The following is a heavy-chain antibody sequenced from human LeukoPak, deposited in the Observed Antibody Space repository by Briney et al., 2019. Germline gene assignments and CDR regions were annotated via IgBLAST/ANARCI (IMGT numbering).Heavy chain of an antibody. CDR1: LGSLRGFY. V-gene: IGHV4-34*01. D-gene: IGHD6-13*01. Sequence: SGTPSLTSADYLGSLRGFYWSWIGQPPRKGPEWIGDINHSGVDNYIPSLKSRVTISVDASKIQFSLMLTSVTAADTAVYYCAGHRRIAAAGIRGYDYWGQGTLVTVSS. CDR2: INHSGVD. J-gene: IGHJ4*02. CDR3: AGHRRIAAAGIRGYDY.